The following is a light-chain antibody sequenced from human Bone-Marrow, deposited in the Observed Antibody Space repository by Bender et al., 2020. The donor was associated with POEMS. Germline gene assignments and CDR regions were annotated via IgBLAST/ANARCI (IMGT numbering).Light chain of an antibody. CDR1: SSDVAAYNS. J-gene: IGLJ2*01. CDR3: TSYTSTSTLLG. Sequence: QSALTQPASVSGSPGQSITISCTGTSSDVAAYNSVSWYQQHPGKAPKLLIYDVSDRPSGVSSRFSGSKSANTASLTISGLQAEDEANYYCTSYTSTSTLLGIGGGTRLTVL. V-gene: IGLV2-14*01. CDR2: DVS.